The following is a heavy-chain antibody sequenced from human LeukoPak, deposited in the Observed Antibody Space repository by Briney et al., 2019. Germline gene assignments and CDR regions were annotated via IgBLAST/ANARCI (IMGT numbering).Heavy chain of an antibody. CDR3: AKDVSVDY. J-gene: IGHJ4*02. CDR2: ISYDGSNK. Sequence: PGGSLRLSCAASGFTFSSYAMHWVRQAPGKGLEWVAVISYDGSNKYYADSVKGRFTISRDNSKNTLYLQMNSLRAEDTAVYYCAKDVSVDYWGQGTLVTVSS. CDR1: GFTFSSYA. V-gene: IGHV3-30-3*01.